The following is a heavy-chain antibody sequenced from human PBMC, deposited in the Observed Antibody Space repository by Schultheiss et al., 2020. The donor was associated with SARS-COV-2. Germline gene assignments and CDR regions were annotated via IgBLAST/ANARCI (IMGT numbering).Heavy chain of an antibody. Sequence: SETLSLTCTVSGGSISSYYWSWIRQPPGKGLEWIGEINHSGSTNYNPSLKSRDTISVDTSKNQFSLKLSSVTAADTAVYYCARVLAYGDLRDYWGQGTLVTVSS. J-gene: IGHJ4*02. CDR2: INHSGST. D-gene: IGHD4-17*01. CDR3: ARVLAYGDLRDY. CDR1: GGSISSYY. V-gene: IGHV4-34*01.